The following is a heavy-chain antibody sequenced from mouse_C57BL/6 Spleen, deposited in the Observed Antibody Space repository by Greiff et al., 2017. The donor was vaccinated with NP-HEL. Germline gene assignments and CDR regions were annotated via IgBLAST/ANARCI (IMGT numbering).Heavy chain of an antibody. CDR2: IYPRSGNT. Sequence: QVQLQQSGAELARPGASVKLSCKASGYTFTSYGISWVKQRTGQGLEWIGEIYPRSGNTYYNEKFKGKATLTADKSSSTAYMELRSLTSEDAAVYFCARSYYDRGRYARDYWGQGTSVTVSS. CDR1: GYTFTSYG. CDR3: ARSYYDRGRYARDY. V-gene: IGHV1-81*01. D-gene: IGHD2-4*01. J-gene: IGHJ4*01.